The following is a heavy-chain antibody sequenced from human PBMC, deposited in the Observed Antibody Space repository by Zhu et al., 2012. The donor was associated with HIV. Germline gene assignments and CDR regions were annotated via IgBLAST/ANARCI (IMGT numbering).Heavy chain of an antibody. CDR1: GYSISSGYY. CDR3: ARHLMAAAGTWFDY. CDR2: IYHSGST. D-gene: IGHD6-13*01. Sequence: QVQLQESGPGLVKPSETLSLTCAVSGYSISSGYYWGWIRQPPGKGLEWIGSIYHSGSTYYNPSLKSRVTISVDTSKNQFSLKLSSVTAADTAVYYCARHLMAAAGTWFDYWGQGTLVHRLL. V-gene: IGHV4-38-2*01. J-gene: IGHJ4*02.